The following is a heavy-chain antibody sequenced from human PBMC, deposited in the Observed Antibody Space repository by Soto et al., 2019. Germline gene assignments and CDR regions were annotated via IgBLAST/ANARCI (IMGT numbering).Heavy chain of an antibody. D-gene: IGHD3-3*01. Sequence: QVQLVESGGGVVQPGRSLRLSCAASGFTFTAYAMHWVRQAPGKGLEWVAVISSDGGNKYYADSVRGRFTISRDTSKNTLDLQMNSLRAEDTAVYYCARESHDDDAFDIWGQGTMVTVSS. V-gene: IGHV3-30*03. J-gene: IGHJ3*02. CDR3: ARESHDDDAFDI. CDR2: ISSDGGNK. CDR1: GFTFTAYA.